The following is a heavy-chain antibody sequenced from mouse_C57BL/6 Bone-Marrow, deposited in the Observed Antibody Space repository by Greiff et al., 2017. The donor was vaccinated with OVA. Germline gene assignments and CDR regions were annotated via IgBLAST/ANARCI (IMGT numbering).Heavy chain of an antibody. CDR2: IDPSDSYT. V-gene: IGHV1-50*01. CDR1: GYTFTSYW. J-gene: IGHJ1*03. CDR3: ARGIYYYGYFDV. D-gene: IGHD1-1*01. Sequence: QVQLKQPGAELVKPGASVKLSCKASGYTFTSYWMQWVKQRPGQGLEWIGEIDPSDSYTNYNQKFKGKATLTVDTSSSTAYMQLSSLTSEDSAVYYCARGIYYYGYFDVWGTVTTVTVAS.